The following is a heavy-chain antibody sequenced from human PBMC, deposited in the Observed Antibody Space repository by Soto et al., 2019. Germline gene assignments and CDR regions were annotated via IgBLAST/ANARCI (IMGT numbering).Heavy chain of an antibody. V-gene: IGHV3-23*01. CDR1: RFSFSSYE. CDR3: AGGRGYSTPTTGAMYP. D-gene: IGHD5-12*01. J-gene: IGHJ5*02. Sequence: EVQLLESGGGLVQPGGSLRLSCVASRFSFSSYEMSWVRQAAGKGLEWVSRVSLTGDRTNYAGSVKGRFTVSRDNFKNTRYLEMNNLNTEDPAIDYCAGGRGYSTPTTGAMYPWGRGAPVPFPS. CDR2: VSLTGDRT.